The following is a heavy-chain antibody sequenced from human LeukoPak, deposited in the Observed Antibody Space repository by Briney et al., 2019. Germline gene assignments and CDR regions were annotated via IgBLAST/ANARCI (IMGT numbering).Heavy chain of an antibody. CDR3: ATMRRFFWGNFDY. J-gene: IGHJ4*02. D-gene: IGHD3-16*01. CDR2: FDPEDGET. Sequence: ASVKVSFKVSGYTLTELSMHWVRQAPGKGLEWMGGFDPEDGETIFAQKFQGRVTMTEDTSTDTAYMELSSLRSEDTAVYYCATMRRFFWGNFDYWGQGALVTVSS. V-gene: IGHV1-24*01. CDR1: GYTLTELS.